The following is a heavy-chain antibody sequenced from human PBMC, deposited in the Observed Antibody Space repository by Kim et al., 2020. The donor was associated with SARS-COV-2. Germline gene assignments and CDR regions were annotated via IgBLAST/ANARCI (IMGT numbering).Heavy chain of an antibody. Sequence: GGSLRLSCAASGFTFSSYGMHWVRQAPGKGLEWVAVISYDGSNKYYADSVKGRFTISRDNSKNTLYLQMNSLRAEDTAVYYCAKGGFGGYYLDYWGQGTLVTVSS. CDR3: AKGGFGGYYLDY. CDR2: ISYDGSNK. D-gene: IGHD5-12*01. CDR1: GFTFSSYG. J-gene: IGHJ4*02. V-gene: IGHV3-30*18.